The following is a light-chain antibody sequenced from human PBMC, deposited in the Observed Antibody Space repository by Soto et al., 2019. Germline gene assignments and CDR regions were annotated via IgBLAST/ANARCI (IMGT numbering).Light chain of an antibody. CDR1: ESVSTN. Sequence: DIAMTQSSARLYLAPGERVTLSCRASESVSTNLAWYQQKAGQAPRLLIYGASTRATGIPARFSGSVSGTEFTLTISSLQPEDIATYYCQNYYSAPRTFGQGTKVDIK. CDR3: QNYYSAPRT. CDR2: GAS. V-gene: IGKV3-15*01. J-gene: IGKJ1*01.